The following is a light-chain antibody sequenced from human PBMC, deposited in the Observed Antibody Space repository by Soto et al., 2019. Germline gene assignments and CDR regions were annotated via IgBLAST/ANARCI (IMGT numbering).Light chain of an antibody. Sequence: ELVLTQSPGTLSLSPGERATLSCRASQSVSSSYLAWYQQKPGQAPRLLIYGASNRATGIPDRFSGSGSGTDFTLTISSLEPEDFAVYFCQQYGRSPPFTFGQGTKVDIK. CDR3: QQYGRSPPFT. J-gene: IGKJ2*01. V-gene: IGKV3-20*01. CDR2: GAS. CDR1: QSVSSSY.